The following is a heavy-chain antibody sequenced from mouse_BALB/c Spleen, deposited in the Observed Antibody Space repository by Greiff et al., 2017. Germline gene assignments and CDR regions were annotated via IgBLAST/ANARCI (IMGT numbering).Heavy chain of an antibody. Sequence: EVQLQQSGPGLVKPSQSLSLTCTVTGYSITSDYAWNWIRQFPGNKLEWMGYISYSGSTSYNPSLKSRISITRDTSKNQFFLQLNSVTTEDTATYYCARFTTVVPRGFDYWGQGTTLTVSS. CDR1: GYSITSDYA. V-gene: IGHV3-2*02. CDR2: ISYSGST. CDR3: ARFTTVVPRGFDY. J-gene: IGHJ2*01. D-gene: IGHD1-1*01.